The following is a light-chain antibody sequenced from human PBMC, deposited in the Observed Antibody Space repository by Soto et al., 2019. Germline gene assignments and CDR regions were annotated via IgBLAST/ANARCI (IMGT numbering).Light chain of an antibody. V-gene: IGKV3-20*01. CDR1: QSVSSSY. CDR2: GAS. Sequence: EIVLTQSPGTLSLSPGARATLSCRASQSVSSSYLAWYQQKPGQAPRLLIYGASSRDTGIPDRFSGSGSGTDFNLDISRLEPEDFAEYYCHQYDSSPLTFGGETKVEIK. J-gene: IGKJ4*01. CDR3: HQYDSSPLT.